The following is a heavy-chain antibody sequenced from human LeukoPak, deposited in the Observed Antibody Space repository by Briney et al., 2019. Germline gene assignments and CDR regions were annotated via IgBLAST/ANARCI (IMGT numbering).Heavy chain of an antibody. Sequence: GGSLRLSCAASGFTFSSYSMNWVRQAPGKGLEWVSSISSSSSYIYYADSVKGRFTISRDNAKNSLYLQMNSLRAEDTAVYYCARDLKVGGDDAFDIWGQGTMVTVSS. V-gene: IGHV3-21*01. J-gene: IGHJ3*02. CDR1: GFTFSSYS. CDR2: ISSSSSYI. D-gene: IGHD3-16*01. CDR3: ARDLKVGGDDAFDI.